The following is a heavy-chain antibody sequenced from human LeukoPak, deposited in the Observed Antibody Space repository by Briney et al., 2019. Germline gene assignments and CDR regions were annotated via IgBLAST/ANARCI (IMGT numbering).Heavy chain of an antibody. Sequence: RRSLRLSCAASRFTLSSYWMHSGRRAPRKRLWWVSRINSDGSSTTYADSVKGRFTISRDNAKNTLYLQMNSLRAEDTAVYYCARVLSSSSTSCYRYWGQGTLVTVSS. CDR3: ARVLSSSSTSCYRY. V-gene: IGHV3-74*01. CDR2: INSDGSST. CDR1: RFTLSSYW. D-gene: IGHD2-2*01. J-gene: IGHJ4*02.